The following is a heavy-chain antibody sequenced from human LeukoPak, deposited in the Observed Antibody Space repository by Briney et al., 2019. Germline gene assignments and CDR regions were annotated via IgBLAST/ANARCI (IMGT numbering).Heavy chain of an antibody. D-gene: IGHD6-13*01. Sequence: SQTLSLTCAISGDSVSSNSAAWNWIRQSPSRGLEWLGRTYYRSKWYNDYAVSVKSRITINPDTSKDQFSLQPNSVTPEDTAVYYCARAKAAAGELDYWGQGTLVTVSS. CDR2: TYYRSKWYN. V-gene: IGHV6-1*01. CDR3: ARAKAAAGELDY. J-gene: IGHJ4*02. CDR1: GDSVSSNSAA.